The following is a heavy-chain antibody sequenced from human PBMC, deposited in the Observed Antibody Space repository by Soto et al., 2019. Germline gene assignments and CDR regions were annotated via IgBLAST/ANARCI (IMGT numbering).Heavy chain of an antibody. CDR2: IYHSGST. V-gene: IGHV4-4*02. CDR1: GGSISSSNW. Sequence: QVQLQESGPGLVKPSGTLSLTCAVSGGSISSSNWWSWVRQPPGKGLEWIGEIYHSGSTNYNPSLKRRVTISVDKSKNQFSLKLSSLTAADTAVYYCAGVAESHKRKYCGYGQIDYWGQGTLVTVSS. J-gene: IGHJ4*02. D-gene: IGHD5-12*01. CDR3: AGVAESHKRKYCGYGQIDY.